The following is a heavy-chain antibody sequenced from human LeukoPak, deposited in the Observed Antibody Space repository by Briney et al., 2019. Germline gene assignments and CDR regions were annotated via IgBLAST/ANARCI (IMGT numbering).Heavy chain of an antibody. D-gene: IGHD3-22*01. Sequence: SSETLSLTCTVSGGSISSGSYYWSWIRQPPGKGLEWIGYIYYSGSTNYNPSLKSRVTISVDTSKNQFSLKLSSVTAADTAVYYCARDSPPYDSSGYYLYYFDYWGQGTLVTVSS. CDR3: ARDSPPYDSSGYYLYYFDY. CDR1: GGSISSGSYY. CDR2: IYYSGST. V-gene: IGHV4-61*01. J-gene: IGHJ4*02.